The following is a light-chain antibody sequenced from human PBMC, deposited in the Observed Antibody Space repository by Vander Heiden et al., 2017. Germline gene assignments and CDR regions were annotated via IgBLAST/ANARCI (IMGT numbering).Light chain of an antibody. CDR2: REN. CDR3: QVWDNGFVV. Sequence: SYVLTQALSVSVALGPTARLTCGGTNLGSQNVHWYQQKPGQAPASVIYRENNRPSGIPERLSGSNPGNTATLTISGAQVGDEADYFCQVWDNGFVVFGGGTKLTVL. J-gene: IGLJ2*01. V-gene: IGLV3-9*01. CDR1: NLGSQN.